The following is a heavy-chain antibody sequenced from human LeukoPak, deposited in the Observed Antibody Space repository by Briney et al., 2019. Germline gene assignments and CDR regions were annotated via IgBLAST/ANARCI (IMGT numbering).Heavy chain of an antibody. J-gene: IGHJ3*02. CDR2: IRRGTNNYTT. CDR3: TRDGGDSTKTAFDM. V-gene: IGHV3-72*01. Sequence: PGGSLRLSCAASGFTFSDYILDWVRQAPGKGLEWVGHIRRGTNNYTTEYAASVKGRFIISRDDSKNSLYLHMNSLKTEDTAVYHCTRDGGDSTKTAFDMWGQGTMVTVSS. CDR1: GFTFSDYI. D-gene: IGHD2/OR15-2a*01.